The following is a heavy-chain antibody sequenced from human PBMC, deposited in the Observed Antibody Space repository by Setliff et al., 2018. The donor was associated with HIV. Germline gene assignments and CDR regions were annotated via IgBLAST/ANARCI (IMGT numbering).Heavy chain of an antibody. D-gene: IGHD1-7*01. CDR3: ARHRQGLTGSTPGYYMDV. CDR2: ISYSGST. V-gene: IGHV4-39*01. CDR1: GGSFSNSYYF. J-gene: IGHJ6*03. Sequence: SETLSLTCNVSGGSFSNSYYFWGWIRQPPGKGLEWIGSISYSGSTYYNPSLKSRVIMSVDTSKNQFSLKLSSVTAADTAVYYCARHRQGLTGSTPGYYMDVWGKGTTVTVSS.